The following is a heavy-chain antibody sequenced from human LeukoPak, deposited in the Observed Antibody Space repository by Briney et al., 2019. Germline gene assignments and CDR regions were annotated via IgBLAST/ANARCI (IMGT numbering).Heavy chain of an antibody. Sequence: PGGSLRLSCAASGFTFSTYAMHWVRQAPGKGLEWVAVIPYDGSNKYYADSVKGRFTISRDNSKNTVYLQMNSLRTEDTAVYYCARSLTMVRAYDYWGQGTLVTVSS. CDR1: GFTFSTYA. CDR3: ARSLTMVRAYDY. CDR2: IPYDGSNK. J-gene: IGHJ4*02. D-gene: IGHD3-10*01. V-gene: IGHV3-30*04.